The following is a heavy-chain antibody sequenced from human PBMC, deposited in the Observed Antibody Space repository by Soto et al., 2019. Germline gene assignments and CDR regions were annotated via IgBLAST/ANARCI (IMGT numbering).Heavy chain of an antibody. CDR1: GFTFSSYA. J-gene: IGHJ4*02. V-gene: IGHV3-23*01. CDR3: ARRGPGTYFDY. Sequence: EVQLLDSGGGLVQPGGSLRLSCAASGFTFSSYAMNWVRQAPGKGLEWVSVISGSGDSTYYADSVKGRSTISRDNSKNTRYRQMNSLRTEDTAVYYCARRGPGTYFDYWGQGTLVTVSS. CDR2: ISGSGDST. D-gene: IGHD6-13*01.